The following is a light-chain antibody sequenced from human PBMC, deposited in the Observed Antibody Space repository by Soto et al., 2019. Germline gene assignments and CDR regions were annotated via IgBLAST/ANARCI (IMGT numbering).Light chain of an antibody. J-gene: IGLJ3*02. Sequence: QSVLTQPPSASGTPGQRATISCSGTTSNIGNNYVNWYQQLPGTAPRLVIYRNDQWPSGVADRFSGSKSGTSVFLAISGLRSGDEADYYCAAWDDDLSAVVFGEGTKLTVL. V-gene: IGLV1-47*01. CDR2: RND. CDR1: TSNIGNNY. CDR3: AAWDDDLSAVV.